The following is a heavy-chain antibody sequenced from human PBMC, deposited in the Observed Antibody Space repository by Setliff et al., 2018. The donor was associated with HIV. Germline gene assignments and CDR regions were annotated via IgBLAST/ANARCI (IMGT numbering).Heavy chain of an antibody. CDR1: GFSVTDTY. V-gene: IGHV3-66*02. J-gene: IGHJ4*02. CDR2: MYKGGKT. D-gene: IGHD5-18*01. Sequence: LRLSCEASGFSVTDTYMGWVRQAPGKGLEWVTLMYKGGKTYYADFVKGRFTIARDDSKNTVSLQMTNLGTGDTAMYYCAKGGYGGAYYVAGYWGQGTLVTVSS. CDR3: AKGGYGGAYYVAGY.